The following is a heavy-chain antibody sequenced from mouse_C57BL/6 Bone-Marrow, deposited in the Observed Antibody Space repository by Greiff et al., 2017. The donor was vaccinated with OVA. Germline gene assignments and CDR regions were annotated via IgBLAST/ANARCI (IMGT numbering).Heavy chain of an antibody. CDR1: GFNIKDYY. Sequence: EVKLMESGAELVKPGASVKLSCTASGFNIKDYYMHWVKQRTEQGLEWIGRIDPEDGETKYAPKFQGKATITADTSSNTAYLQLSSLTSEDTAVYYCARPHYYGSSYDYFDYWGQGTTLTVSS. J-gene: IGHJ2*01. D-gene: IGHD1-1*01. V-gene: IGHV14-2*01. CDR3: ARPHYYGSSYDYFDY. CDR2: IDPEDGET.